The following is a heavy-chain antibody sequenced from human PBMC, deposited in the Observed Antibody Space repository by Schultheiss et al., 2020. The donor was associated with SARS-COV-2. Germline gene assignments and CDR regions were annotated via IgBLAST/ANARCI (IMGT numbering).Heavy chain of an antibody. CDR2: ISGSGGST. J-gene: IGHJ6*02. CDR3: AKVSDYDFWSGHGLDYYGMDV. D-gene: IGHD3-3*01. CDR1: GFTFSSYA. V-gene: IGHV3-23*01. Sequence: SCAASGFTFSSYAMSWVRQAPGKGLEWVSAISGSGGSTYYADSVKGRFTISRDNSKNTLYLQMNSLRAEDTAVYYCAKVSDYDFWSGHGLDYYGMDVWGQGTTVTVSS.